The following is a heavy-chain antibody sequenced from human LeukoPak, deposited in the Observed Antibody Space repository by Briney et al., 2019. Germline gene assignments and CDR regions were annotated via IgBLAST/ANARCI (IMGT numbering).Heavy chain of an antibody. D-gene: IGHD3-22*01. CDR1: GGSISSYY. CDR2: IYTSGST. J-gene: IGHJ5*02. V-gene: IGHV4-4*07. CDR3: ARDPCDSSGYYSWFDP. Sequence: SETLSLTCTVSGGSISSYYWSWIRQPAGKGLEWIGRIYTSGSTNYNPSLKSRVTMSVDTSKNQFSLKLSSVTAADTAVYYCARDPCDSSGYYSWFDPWGQGTLVTVSS.